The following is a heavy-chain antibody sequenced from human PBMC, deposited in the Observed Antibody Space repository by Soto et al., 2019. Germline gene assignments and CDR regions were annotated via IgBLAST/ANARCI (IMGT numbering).Heavy chain of an antibody. CDR1: GFIVSSNY. V-gene: IGHV3-66*01. J-gene: IGHJ3*01. D-gene: IGHD1-26*01. CDR2: IYSGGTT. Sequence: EVQLVESGGGLVQPGGSLRLSCAASGFIVSSNYMSWVRQAPGKGPEWVALIYSGGTTRYAESVKGRFTISRDKSKNTLYLQMNSLRAEDTAVYYCARRWGWGHGTMVTVSS. CDR3: ARRWG.